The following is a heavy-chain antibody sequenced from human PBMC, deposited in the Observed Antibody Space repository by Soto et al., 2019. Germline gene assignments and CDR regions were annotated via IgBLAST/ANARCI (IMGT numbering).Heavy chain of an antibody. Sequence: PSETLSLTCAVSGGSISSGGYYWSWIRQHPGKGLEWIGYIYYSGSTYYNPSLKSRVTISVDTSKNQFSLKLSSVTAADTAVYYCARVRDVDYYGSGSYLNSWFDPWGQGTLVTVSS. V-gene: IGHV4-31*11. J-gene: IGHJ5*02. D-gene: IGHD3-10*01. CDR2: IYYSGST. CDR3: ARVRDVDYYGSGSYLNSWFDP. CDR1: GGSISSGGYY.